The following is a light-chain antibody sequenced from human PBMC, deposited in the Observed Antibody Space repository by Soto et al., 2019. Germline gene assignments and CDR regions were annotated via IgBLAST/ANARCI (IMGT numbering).Light chain of an antibody. J-gene: IGKJ1*01. V-gene: IGKV3-20*01. CDR3: QQYDRSPRT. CDR1: QSVSSSF. CDR2: GAS. Sequence: EIVLTQSPGTLSLSPGERATRSCRASQSVSSSFLAWYQQKPGQAPRLLIYGASSRATGIPDRFSGSGSGTDFTLTISSLEPEDFAVYYCQQYDRSPRTFGQGTKVEIK.